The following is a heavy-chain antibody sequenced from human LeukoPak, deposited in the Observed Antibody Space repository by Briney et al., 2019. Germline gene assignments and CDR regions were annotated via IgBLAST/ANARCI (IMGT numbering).Heavy chain of an antibody. CDR1: GGSFSGYY. Sequence: PSETLSLTCAVYGGSFSGYYWSWIRQPPGKGLEWIGEINHSGSTNYNPSLKSRVTISVDTSKNQFSLKLSSVTAADTAVYYCVRGLVRDFWSGYPYDAFDIWGQGTMVTVSS. V-gene: IGHV4-34*01. CDR2: INHSGST. CDR3: VRGLVRDFWSGYPYDAFDI. J-gene: IGHJ3*02. D-gene: IGHD3-3*01.